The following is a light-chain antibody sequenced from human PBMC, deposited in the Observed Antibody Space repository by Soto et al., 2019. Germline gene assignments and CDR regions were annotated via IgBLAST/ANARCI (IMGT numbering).Light chain of an antibody. CDR2: EAT. V-gene: IGLV2-23*01. Sequence: QSALTQPASVSGSPGQSITISCTGSSSDVGSYTFVSWYRHHPDKAPKLMIYEATKRPSGVSHRFSGSKSGNTASLTISGLQAEDEGEYYCCSYAGSMTWVFGGGTQLTVL. CDR1: SSDVGSYTF. J-gene: IGLJ3*02. CDR3: CSYAGSMTWV.